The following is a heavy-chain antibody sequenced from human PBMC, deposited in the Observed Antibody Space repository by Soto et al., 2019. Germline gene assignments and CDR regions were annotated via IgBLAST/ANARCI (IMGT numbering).Heavy chain of an antibody. CDR1: GYAFTAFY. J-gene: IGHJ4*02. D-gene: IGHD3-3*01. Sequence: VASVKVSCKTSGYAFTAFYIHWVRQAPGQGLEWMGWVSPTTGATSHPQNFQGRVTMTRDTSISTAYMELSSLTSDDTAVYYCARDLGVPGVSNTFDFWGQGPLVTVSS. CDR2: VSPTTGAT. CDR3: ARDLGVPGVSNTFDF. V-gene: IGHV1-2*02.